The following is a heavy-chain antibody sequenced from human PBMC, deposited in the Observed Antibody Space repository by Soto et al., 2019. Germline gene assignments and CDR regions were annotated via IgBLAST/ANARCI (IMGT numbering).Heavy chain of an antibody. J-gene: IGHJ4*02. Sequence: TLSLTCAVSGGSISSGGYSWSWIRQPPGKGLEWIGYIYHSGSTYYNPSLKSRVTISVDRSKNQFSLKLSSVTAADTAVYYCARSRTWQQLVYFDYWGQGTLVTVSS. D-gene: IGHD6-13*01. V-gene: IGHV4-30-2*01. CDR1: GGSISSGGYS. CDR2: IYHSGST. CDR3: ARSRTWQQLVYFDY.